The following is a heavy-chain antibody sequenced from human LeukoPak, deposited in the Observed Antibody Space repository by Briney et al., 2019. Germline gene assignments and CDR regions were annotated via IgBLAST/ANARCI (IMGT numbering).Heavy chain of an antibody. CDR2: ISYDGSNK. CDR3: AKQYYYDSSGYYYGKNYYYYYMDV. CDR1: GFTFSSYA. V-gene: IGHV3-30*04. D-gene: IGHD3-22*01. Sequence: GGSLRLSCAASGFTFSSYAMHWVRQAPGKGLEWVAVISYDGSNKYYADSVMGRFTISRDNSKNTLYLQMNSLRAEDTAVYYCAKQYYYDSSGYYYGKNYYYYYMDVWGKGTTVTISS. J-gene: IGHJ6*03.